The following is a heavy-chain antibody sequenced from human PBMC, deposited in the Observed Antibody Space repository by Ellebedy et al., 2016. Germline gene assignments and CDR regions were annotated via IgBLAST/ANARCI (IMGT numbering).Heavy chain of an antibody. CDR3: ARMWGILVTGGHAFDI. V-gene: IGHV3-48*01. Sequence: GESLKISCAASGFTFRTYSMNWVRQAPGKGLEWVSYISSSSSGIHYADSVKGRFTISRDNAKNSLYLQMNSLRVEDTAVYYCARMWGILVTGGHAFDIWGQGTMVTVSS. CDR2: ISSSSSGI. D-gene: IGHD3-22*01. CDR1: GFTFRTYS. J-gene: IGHJ3*02.